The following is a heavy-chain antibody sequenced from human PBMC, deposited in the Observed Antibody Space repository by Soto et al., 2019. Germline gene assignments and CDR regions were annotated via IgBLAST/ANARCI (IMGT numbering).Heavy chain of an antibody. Sequence: QVQLQESGPGLVEPSGTLSLTCAVSGASVSSGSWWSWVRQPPGKGREFIGEISHTEISTYNPSLKSXXNXSXXKYKNQFSLTLTSVTAADTAMYSCATKSISVPGHSWGQGSLVTVSS. CDR3: ATKSISVPGHS. V-gene: IGHV4-4*02. D-gene: IGHD6-19*01. CDR2: ISHTEIS. CDR1: GASVSSGSW. J-gene: IGHJ4*02.